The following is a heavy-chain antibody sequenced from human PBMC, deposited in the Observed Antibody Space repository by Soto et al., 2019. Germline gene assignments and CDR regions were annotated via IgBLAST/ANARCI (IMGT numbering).Heavy chain of an antibody. V-gene: IGHV3-30-3*01. CDR3: ARRYKDGRRDCISTSCLFDP. Sequence: QVQLVESGGGVVQPGRSLRLSCVASGFTFNTYAMHWVRQAPGKGLEWVAVISYDGSNKYYAESVKGRFTISRDNSKNTLYLQMNSLRAEDTAVYYCARRYKDGRRDCISTSCLFDPWGQGTLVTVSS. D-gene: IGHD2-2*01. CDR2: ISYDGSNK. J-gene: IGHJ5*02. CDR1: GFTFNTYA.